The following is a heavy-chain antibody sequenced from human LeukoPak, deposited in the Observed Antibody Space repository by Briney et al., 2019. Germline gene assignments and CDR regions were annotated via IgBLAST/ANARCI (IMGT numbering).Heavy chain of an antibody. CDR2: ISSSSIYI. J-gene: IGHJ3*01. V-gene: IGHV3-21*01. CDR1: GFTFSTYY. Sequence: GGSLRLSCAASGFTFSTYYMNWVRQAPGKGLEWVSSISSSSIYIYYADSVKGRFTISRDNAKNSLYLQMNSLRAEDTAIYYCARARVKKTTLDAFDLWGQGTMVTVSS. D-gene: IGHD1-1*01. CDR3: ARARVKKTTLDAFDL.